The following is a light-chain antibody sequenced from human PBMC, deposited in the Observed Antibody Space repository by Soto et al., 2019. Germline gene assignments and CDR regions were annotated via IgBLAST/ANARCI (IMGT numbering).Light chain of an antibody. CDR2: DVN. Sequence: QSVLTQPASVSGSPGQSITISCTGTSGDIGGSNYVSWYQQHPGKVTKLLIYDVNYRPPGVSDRFSGSKSGNTSSLAISGLQADDEADYYCSSYIISSSFLFGGGTKLTVL. V-gene: IGLV2-14*03. CDR3: SSYIISSSFL. CDR1: SGDIGGSNY. J-gene: IGLJ2*01.